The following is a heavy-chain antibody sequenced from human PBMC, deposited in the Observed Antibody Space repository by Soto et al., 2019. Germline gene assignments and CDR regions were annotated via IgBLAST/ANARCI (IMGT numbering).Heavy chain of an antibody. CDR3: AHIVVAGLGYYFDY. V-gene: IGHV2-5*02. CDR1: GFSLSSTRLA. Sequence: QITLKESGPTLVKPTQTLTLTCTFSGFSLSSTRLAVGWIRQPPGKALEWLALTYWDDDRRYSPFLKSRLTITKDTAKNQVVLKMSNMDPVDTARYYCAHIVVAGLGYYFDYWGQGTLVTVSS. D-gene: IGHD6-19*01. CDR2: TYWDDDR. J-gene: IGHJ4*02.